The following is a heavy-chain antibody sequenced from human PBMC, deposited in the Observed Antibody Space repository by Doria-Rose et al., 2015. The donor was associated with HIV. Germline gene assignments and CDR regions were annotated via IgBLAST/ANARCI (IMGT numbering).Heavy chain of an antibody. CDR2: IYSSGST. CDR1: SSYY. J-gene: IGHJ6*03. V-gene: IGHV4-4*09. D-gene: IGHD3-10*01. CDR3: ARFRPSRGIYYSLDV. Sequence: SSYYWNWIRQPPGKGLEWIGYIYSSGSTHYNSSLKSRVTISIDTPKNQFSLKLSSVTAADTAVYYCARFRPSRGIYYSLDVWGKGTTVTVSS.